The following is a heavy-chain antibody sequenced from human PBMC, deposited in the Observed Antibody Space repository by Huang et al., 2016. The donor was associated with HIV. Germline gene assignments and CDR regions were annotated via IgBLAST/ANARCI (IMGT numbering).Heavy chain of an antibody. CDR1: GFPFSSYA. Sequence: QVQLVESGGGVVQPGRSLRLSCAASGFPFSSYAIHWGRQAPGKGLKGGEVISYDGSNKSYADSVKGRFTISRDNSNNTVYMQMNSLRTEDTAVYYCARAPFWGTNHWGGWFDPWGQGTLVTVSS. CDR3: ARAPFWGTNHWGGWFDP. J-gene: IGHJ5*02. D-gene: IGHD3-16*01. V-gene: IGHV3-30*04. CDR2: ISYDGSNK.